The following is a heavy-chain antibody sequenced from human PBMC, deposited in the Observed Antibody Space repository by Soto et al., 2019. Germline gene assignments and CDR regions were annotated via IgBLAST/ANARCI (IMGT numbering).Heavy chain of an antibody. CDR3: ARQTTGADY. Sequence: SETLSLTCTVSGGSISSSSYYWGWIRQPPGKGLEWIGSIYYSGSTYYNPSLKSRVTISVDTSKNQFSLKLSSVTAADTAVYYCARQTTGADYWGRGTLVTVSS. D-gene: IGHD4-17*01. CDR1: GGSISSSSYY. CDR2: IYYSGST. V-gene: IGHV4-39*01. J-gene: IGHJ4*02.